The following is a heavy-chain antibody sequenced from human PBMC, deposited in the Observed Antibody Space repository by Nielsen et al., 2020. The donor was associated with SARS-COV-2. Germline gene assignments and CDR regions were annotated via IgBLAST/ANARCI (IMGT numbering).Heavy chain of an antibody. CDR1: GGSISHYY. J-gene: IGHJ6*01. CDR2: IYFSGIT. V-gene: IGHV4-59*08. CDR3: ARHDLGGKYYYGLDV. D-gene: IGHD3-16*01. Sequence: SETLSLTCTVAGGSISHYYWSWIRQPPGKGLEWIGNIYFSGITNYNPSLKSRVTISVDTSQNHFSPKLNSVTAADTAVYYCARHDLGGKYYYGLDVWGQGTTVTVSS.